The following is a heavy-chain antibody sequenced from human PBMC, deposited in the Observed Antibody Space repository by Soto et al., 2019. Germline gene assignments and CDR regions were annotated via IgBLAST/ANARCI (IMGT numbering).Heavy chain of an antibody. J-gene: IGHJ5*02. Sequence: PGGSLRLSCAASGFTFSSYAMSWVRQAPGKGLEWVSAISGSGGSTYYADSVKGRFTISRDNSKNTLYRQMNSLRAEDTAVYYCAKDADIVVVPAAMFDPWGQGTLVTVSS. CDR3: AKDADIVVVPAAMFDP. V-gene: IGHV3-23*01. CDR1: GFTFSSYA. D-gene: IGHD2-2*01. CDR2: ISGSGGST.